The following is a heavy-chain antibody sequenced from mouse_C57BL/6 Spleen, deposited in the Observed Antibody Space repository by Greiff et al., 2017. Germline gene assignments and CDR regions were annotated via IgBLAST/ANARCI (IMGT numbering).Heavy chain of an antibody. D-gene: IGHD2-5*01. Sequence: QVQLQQPGAELVKPGASVKLSCKASGYTFTSYWMQWVKQRPGQGLEWIGEIDPSDSYTNYNQKFKGKATLTVDTSSSTAYMQLSSLTSEDSAVYYCARKGPYSNYPFAYWGQGTLVTVSA. CDR1: GYTFTSYW. V-gene: IGHV1-50*01. J-gene: IGHJ3*01. CDR2: IDPSDSYT. CDR3: ARKGPYSNYPFAY.